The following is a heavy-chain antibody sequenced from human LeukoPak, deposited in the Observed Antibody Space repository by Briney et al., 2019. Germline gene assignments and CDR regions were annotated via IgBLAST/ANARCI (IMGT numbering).Heavy chain of an antibody. V-gene: IGHV4-34*01. CDR1: GGSFSGYY. CDR3: ARVGGGYKNYFLDY. Sequence: SETLSLTCAVYGGSFSGYYWSWIRQPPGKGLEWIGSIYYSGSTYYNPSLKSRVTISVDTSNNQFSLKLSSVTAADTAVYYCARVGGGYKNYFLDYWGQGTLVTVSS. J-gene: IGHJ4*02. CDR2: IYYSGST. D-gene: IGHD1-7*01.